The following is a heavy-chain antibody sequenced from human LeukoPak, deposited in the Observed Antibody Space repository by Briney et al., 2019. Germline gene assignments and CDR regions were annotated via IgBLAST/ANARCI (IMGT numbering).Heavy chain of an antibody. V-gene: IGHV1-18*01. D-gene: IGHD5-18*01. CDR1: GYTFSDYG. CDR2: TTAYNGDT. CDR3: AREGHTAMGPGFDY. J-gene: IGHJ4*02. Sequence: ASVKVSCKASGYTFSDYGISWVRQAPGQGLEWMGWTTAYNGDTRFSQKLQGRVTMTTDIPTSTAYMELRSLRSDDTAVYYCAREGHTAMGPGFDYWGQGTLVTVSS.